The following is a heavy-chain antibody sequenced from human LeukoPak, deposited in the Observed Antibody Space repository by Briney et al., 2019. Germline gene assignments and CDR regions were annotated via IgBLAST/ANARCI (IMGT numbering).Heavy chain of an antibody. Sequence: GASVKVSCKASGYTSTGYYMHWVRQAPGQGLEWMGRINPSSGDTNYAQKFQGRVTMTRDTSISTVYMELSSLISDDTAMYYCARDPRKYSSSWYGDYYMDVWGKGTTLTVSS. J-gene: IGHJ6*03. D-gene: IGHD6-13*01. V-gene: IGHV1-2*06. CDR1: GYTSTGYY. CDR3: ARDPRKYSSSWYGDYYMDV. CDR2: INPSSGDT.